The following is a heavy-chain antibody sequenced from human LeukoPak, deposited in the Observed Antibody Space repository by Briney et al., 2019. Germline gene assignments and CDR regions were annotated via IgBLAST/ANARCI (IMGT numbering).Heavy chain of an antibody. CDR3: AKDGIAAAGILYYYYGMDV. D-gene: IGHD6-13*01. CDR1: GFTFSSYG. Sequence: GGSLRLSCAASGFTFSSYGMHWVRQAPGKGLEWVAVISYDGSNKYYADSVKGRFTISRDNSKNTLYLQMNSLRAEDTAVYYCAKDGIAAAGILYYYYGMDVWGQGTLVTVSS. V-gene: IGHV3-30*18. CDR2: ISYDGSNK. J-gene: IGHJ6*02.